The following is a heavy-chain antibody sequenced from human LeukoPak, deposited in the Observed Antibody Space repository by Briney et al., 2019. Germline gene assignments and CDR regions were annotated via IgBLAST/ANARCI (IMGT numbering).Heavy chain of an antibody. CDR1: GYTFTSYY. J-gene: IGHJ6*03. Sequence: EASVTVSCKASGYTFTSYYMHWVRQAPGQGLEWMGIINPSGGSTSYAQKFQGRVTMTRDTSTSTVYMELSSLRSEDTAVYYCARVAVPAAPSRYYYMDVWGKGTTVTVSS. V-gene: IGHV1-46*01. D-gene: IGHD2-2*01. CDR2: INPSGGST. CDR3: ARVAVPAAPSRYYYMDV.